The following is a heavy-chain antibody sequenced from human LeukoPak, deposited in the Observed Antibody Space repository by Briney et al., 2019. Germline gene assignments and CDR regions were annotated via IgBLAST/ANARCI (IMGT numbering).Heavy chain of an antibody. J-gene: IGHJ6*03. V-gene: IGHV4-59*08. CDR3: ARSSAGEWTYYYYYMDV. D-gene: IGHD3-16*01. CDR2: IYYSGST. CDR1: GGSTSSYY. Sequence: PSETLSLTCTVSGGSTSSYYWSWIRQPPGKGLEWIGYIYYSGSTNYNPSLKSRVTISVDTSKNQFSLKLSSVTAADTAVYYCARSSAGEWTYYYYYMDVWGKGTTVTVSS.